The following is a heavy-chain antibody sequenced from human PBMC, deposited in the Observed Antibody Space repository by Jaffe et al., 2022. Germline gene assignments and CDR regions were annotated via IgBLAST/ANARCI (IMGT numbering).Heavy chain of an antibody. CDR2: ISSSSSTI. Sequence: EVQLVESGGGLVQPGGSLRLSCAASGFTFSSYSMNWVRQAPGKGLEWVSYISSSSSTIYYADSVKGRFTISRDNAKNSLYLQMNSLRAEDTAVYYCARDSRGLGCSGGSCYFDYWGQGTLVTVSS. J-gene: IGHJ4*02. CDR3: ARDSRGLGCSGGSCYFDY. D-gene: IGHD2-15*01. V-gene: IGHV3-48*01. CDR1: GFTFSSYS.